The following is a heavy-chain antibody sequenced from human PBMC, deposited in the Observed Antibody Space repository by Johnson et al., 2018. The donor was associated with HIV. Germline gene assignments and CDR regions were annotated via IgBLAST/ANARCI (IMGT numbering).Heavy chain of an antibody. CDR3: ARATTYYFGSGSPLFAFDI. Sequence: VQLVESGGGLVQPGGSLRLSCAASGFTFSSYGMSWVRQAPGKGLEWVSTISGSGGSTYYADSVKGQFTISRDNSKNTLYLQMNSLRAGDTAVYYCARATTYYFGSGSPLFAFDIWGQGTMVTVSS. V-gene: IGHV3-23*04. CDR2: ISGSGGST. D-gene: IGHD3-10*01. CDR1: GFTFSSYG. J-gene: IGHJ3*02.